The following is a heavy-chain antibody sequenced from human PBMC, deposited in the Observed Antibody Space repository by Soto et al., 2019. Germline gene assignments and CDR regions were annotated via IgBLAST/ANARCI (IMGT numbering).Heavy chain of an antibody. Sequence: QVQLVESGGGVVQPGRSLRLSCAASGFILRRYGMHWVRQAPGKGLEWVAVIWHDGSNKEYVDSVKGRFIISRDNSGNTVTLQMNSLRVEDTAVYYCARDHYDILTHHYHSFYHMAVWGQGTTVIVSS. CDR3: ARDHYDILTHHYHSFYHMAV. CDR1: GFILRRYG. J-gene: IGHJ6*01. D-gene: IGHD3-9*01. V-gene: IGHV3-33*01. CDR2: IWHDGSNK.